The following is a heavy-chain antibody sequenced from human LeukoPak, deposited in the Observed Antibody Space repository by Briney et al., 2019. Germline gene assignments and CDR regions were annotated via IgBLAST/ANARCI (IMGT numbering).Heavy chain of an antibody. Sequence: SETLSLTCAVSGGAIGSNNWWSWVRQPPGPGLEWIGEIYDTGNTNYNPSLKSRVSMSLDKSKNQFSLRLNFVTAADTAVYYCARVIAAAGRPYYYYALDVWGKGTTVTVSS. CDR3: ARVIAAAGRPYYYYALDV. V-gene: IGHV4-4*02. CDR2: IYDTGNT. D-gene: IGHD6-13*01. J-gene: IGHJ6*04. CDR1: GGAIGSNNW.